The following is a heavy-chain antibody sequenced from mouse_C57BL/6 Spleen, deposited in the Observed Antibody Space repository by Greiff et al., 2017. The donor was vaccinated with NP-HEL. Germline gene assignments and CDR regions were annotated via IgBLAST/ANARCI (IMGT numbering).Heavy chain of an antibody. Sequence: VQLQQSGAELMKPGASVKLSCTASGYTFTGYWIEWVKQRPGQGLEWIGGILPGFGNTNYNEKFKGKATFTGDTSSNNAYMHLSSLTTEDSAIYYCASACYYGSENVWGTGTTVTVSS. CDR3: ASACYYGSENV. J-gene: IGHJ1*03. D-gene: IGHD1-1*01. CDR1: GYTFTGYW. V-gene: IGHV1-9*01. CDR2: ILPGFGNT.